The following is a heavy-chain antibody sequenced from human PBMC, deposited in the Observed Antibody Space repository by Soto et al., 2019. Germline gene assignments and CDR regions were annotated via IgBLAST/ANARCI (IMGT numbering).Heavy chain of an antibody. CDR2: ISGSGGST. J-gene: IGHJ5*02. D-gene: IGHD6-13*01. CDR3: AKEGSKPGYNWSDP. V-gene: IGHV3-23*01. CDR1: GFTFSSYA. Sequence: EVQVLESGGGLIQPGGSLRLSCAASGFTFSSYAMSWVRQAPGKGLEWVSAISGSGGSTYYADSVKGRFTISRDNSKNTLYLQMNGLRAEDTAVYYCAKEGSKPGYNWSDPWGQGTLVTVSS.